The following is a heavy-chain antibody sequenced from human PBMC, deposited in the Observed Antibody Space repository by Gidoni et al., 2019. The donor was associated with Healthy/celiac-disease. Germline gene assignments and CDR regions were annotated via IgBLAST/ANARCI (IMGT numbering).Heavy chain of an antibody. D-gene: IGHD3-10*01. CDR3: ARGVGYYGSGFAY. V-gene: IGHV4-4*02. CDR2: IYHSGST. CDR1: GGAISSSNW. Sequence: QVQRQESGTGLVKPTGNLSLTGAVAGGAISSSNWWSWVRQPPGKGLEWIGEIYHSGSTNYTPSLTLRVTISVATSKNQFSLKLSSVTAADTAVYYCARGVGYYGSGFAYWGQGTLVTVSS. J-gene: IGHJ4*02.